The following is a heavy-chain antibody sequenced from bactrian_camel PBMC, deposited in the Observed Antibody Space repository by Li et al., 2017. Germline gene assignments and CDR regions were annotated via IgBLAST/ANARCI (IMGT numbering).Heavy chain of an antibody. D-gene: IGHD3*01. CDR2: IDTDGST. Sequence: QVQLVESGGGPVQAGGSLRLSCAASGHTYSRYSMAWYRQAPGKGRVGVAAIDTDGSTVYVDVVKGRFTISKDNAGNTWYLQMDSLKPEDTAMYYCAVDGDPSTAKVEHGIWVDYDYAYWGQGTQVTVS. V-gene: IGHV3S55*01. CDR1: GHTYSRYS. J-gene: IGHJ4*01. CDR3: AVDGDPSTAKVEHGIWVDYDYAY.